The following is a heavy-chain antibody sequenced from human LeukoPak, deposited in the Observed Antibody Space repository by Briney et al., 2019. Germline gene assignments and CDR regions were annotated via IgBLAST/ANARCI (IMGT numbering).Heavy chain of an antibody. D-gene: IGHD3-22*01. V-gene: IGHV4-39*07. CDR2: IYYSGST. CDR3: ARDDYYDSSGYYYEAFDI. CDR1: GGSISSSSYY. Sequence: KPSETLSLTCTVSGGSISSSSYYWGWIRQPPGKGLEWIGSIYYSGSTYYNPSLKSRVTISVDTSKNQFSLKLSSVTAADTAVYYCARDDYYDSSGYYYEAFDIWGQGTMVTVSS. J-gene: IGHJ3*02.